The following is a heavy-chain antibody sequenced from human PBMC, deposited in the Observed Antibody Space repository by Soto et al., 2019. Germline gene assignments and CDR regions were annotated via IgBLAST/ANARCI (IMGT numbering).Heavy chain of an antibody. D-gene: IGHD6-13*01. CDR2: ISSSSSYI. CDR3: ARDSGSSSDYYGMDV. V-gene: IGHV3-21*01. J-gene: IGHJ6*02. Sequence: LRLSCAASGFIFTSYSMNWVRQAPGKGLEWVSSISSSSSYIYYADSVKGRFTISRDNAKNSLYLQMSSLRAEDTAVYYCARDSGSSSDYYGMDVWGQGTTVTVSS. CDR1: GFIFTSYS.